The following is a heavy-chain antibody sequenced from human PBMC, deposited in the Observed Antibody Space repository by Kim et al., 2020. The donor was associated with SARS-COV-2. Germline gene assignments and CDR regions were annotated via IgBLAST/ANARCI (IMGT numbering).Heavy chain of an antibody. V-gene: IGHV3-30*01. CDR3: AREPTLGYSSSWLLNWFDP. J-gene: IGHJ5*02. D-gene: IGHD6-13*01. Sequence: GRFTISKDNSKNTLYLQMNSLRAEDTAVYYCAREPTLGYSSSWLLNWFDPWGQGTLVTVSS.